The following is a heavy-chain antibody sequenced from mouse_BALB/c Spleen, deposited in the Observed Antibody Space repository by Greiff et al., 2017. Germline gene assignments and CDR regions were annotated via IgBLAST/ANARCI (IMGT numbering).Heavy chain of an antibody. Sequence: VKVVESGPGLVQPSQSLSITCTVSGFSLTSYGVHWVRQSPGKGLEWLGVIWSGGSTDYNAAFISRLSISKDNSKSQVFFKMNSLQADDTAIYYCARNNLEDYGTPLDYWGQGTTLTVSS. CDR3: ARNNLEDYGTPLDY. J-gene: IGHJ2*01. CDR1: GFSLTSYG. D-gene: IGHD1-1*01. V-gene: IGHV2-4-1*01. CDR2: IWSGGST.